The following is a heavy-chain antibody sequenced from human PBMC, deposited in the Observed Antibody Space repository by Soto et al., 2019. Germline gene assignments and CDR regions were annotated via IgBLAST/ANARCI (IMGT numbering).Heavy chain of an antibody. CDR2: ISAYNGNT. J-gene: IGHJ4*02. CDR3: AIVPAPMVRGVGRFDY. CDR1: GYTFTSYG. V-gene: IGHV1-18*01. Sequence: QVQLVQSGAEVKKPGDSVKVSCKASGYTFTSYGISWVRQAPGQGLEWMGWISAYNGNTNYAQKLQGRVTMTTDTSTSTDYMELRSLRSDDKAVYYCAIVPAPMVRGVGRFDYWGQGTLVTVSS. D-gene: IGHD3-10*01.